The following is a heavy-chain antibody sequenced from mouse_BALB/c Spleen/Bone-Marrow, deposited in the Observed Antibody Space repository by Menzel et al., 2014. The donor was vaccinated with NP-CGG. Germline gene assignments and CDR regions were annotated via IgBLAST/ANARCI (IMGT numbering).Heavy chain of an antibody. CDR2: MLPGSTNT. V-gene: IGHV1-9*01. Sequence: VQLQQSGAELMKPGASVKISCKATGYRFSNYWIEWVKQRPGHGLGWVGEMLPGSTNTNYNEKFKDKATFTANTSSNTAYMQLSSLTSEDSAVYYCAQTGSASWGQGTLVTVSA. CDR1: GYRFSNYW. CDR3: AQTGSAS. J-gene: IGHJ3*01. D-gene: IGHD4-1*01.